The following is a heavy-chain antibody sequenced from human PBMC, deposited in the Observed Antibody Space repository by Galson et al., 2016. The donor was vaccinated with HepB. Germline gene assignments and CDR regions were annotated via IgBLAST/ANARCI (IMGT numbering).Heavy chain of an antibody. J-gene: IGHJ4*02. Sequence: SLRLSCAASGFTFSSNWMHWVRQAPGKGLMWVSRITYDASGTSYADSVKGRFIISRDNAKNTLYLQMNSLRAEDTAVYYCTRGLGYCSGGSCHSLDYWGQGVLVTVSS. CDR1: GFTFSSNW. D-gene: IGHD2-15*01. V-gene: IGHV3-74*01. CDR3: TRGLGYCSGGSCHSLDY. CDR2: ITYDASGT.